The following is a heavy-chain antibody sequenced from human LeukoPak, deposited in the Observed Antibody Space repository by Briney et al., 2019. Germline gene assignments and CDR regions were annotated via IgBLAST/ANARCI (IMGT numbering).Heavy chain of an antibody. CDR1: GGSFSGYY. CDR2: INHSGST. V-gene: IGHV4-34*01. J-gene: IGHJ6*02. Sequence: SETLSLTCAVYGGSFSGYYWSWIRQPPGKGLEWIGEINHSGSTNYNPSLKSRVTISVDTSKNQFSLKLSSVTAADTAVYYCARGRRTTVVYYYYGMDVWGRGTTVTVSS. D-gene: IGHD4-11*01. CDR3: ARGRRTTVVYYYYGMDV.